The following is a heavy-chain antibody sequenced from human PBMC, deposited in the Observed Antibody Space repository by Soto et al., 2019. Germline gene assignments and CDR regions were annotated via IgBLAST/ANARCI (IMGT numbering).Heavy chain of an antibody. CDR3: ERDAAVAPSAINFYYYMDV. CDR2: INAANGNT. Sequence: QVPLVQSGAEVKKPGASVKVSCKASGYTFTRYAMHWVRQAPGQRLEWMGWINAANGNTKYSQKFQGRVTITRDTSASTAYMELSSLRSEDRAVYYCERDAAVAPSAINFYYYMDVWGKGTTVTVSS. V-gene: IGHV1-3*01. J-gene: IGHJ6*03. CDR1: GYTFTRYA. D-gene: IGHD2-2*01.